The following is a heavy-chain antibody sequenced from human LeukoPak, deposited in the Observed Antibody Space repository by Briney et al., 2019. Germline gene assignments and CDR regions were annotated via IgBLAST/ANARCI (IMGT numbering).Heavy chain of an antibody. D-gene: IGHD6-13*01. Sequence: SGTLSLTCAVSGGSISSYYWSWIRQPPGKGLEWIGYIYYSGSTNYNPSLKSRVTISVDTSKNQFSLKLNSVTAADTAVYYCARDPQQPPYYFDYWGQGTLVTVSS. V-gene: IGHV4-59*01. J-gene: IGHJ4*02. CDR1: GGSISSYY. CDR3: ARDPQQPPYYFDY. CDR2: IYYSGST.